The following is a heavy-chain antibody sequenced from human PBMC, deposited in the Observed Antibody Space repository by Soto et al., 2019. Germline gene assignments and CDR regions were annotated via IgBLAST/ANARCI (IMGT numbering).Heavy chain of an antibody. Sequence: ASVKVSCKVSGYTLTELSMHWVRQAPGKGLEWMGGFDPEDGETIYAQKFQGRVTMTEDTSTDTAYMELSSLRSEDTAVYYCATASIITILGADYYYGMDVWGQGTTVTVS. D-gene: IGHD3-3*01. CDR1: GYTLTELS. CDR3: ATASIITILGADYYYGMDV. J-gene: IGHJ6*02. V-gene: IGHV1-24*01. CDR2: FDPEDGET.